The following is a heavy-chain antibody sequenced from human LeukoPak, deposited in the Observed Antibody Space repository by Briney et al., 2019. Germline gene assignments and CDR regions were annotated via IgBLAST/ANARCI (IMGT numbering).Heavy chain of an antibody. Sequence: GESLKTSCKGSGYTFASHWIGWVRQTPEKGLEWMGMIYPGDSDTRYSPSFQGQVTISADRSISTAFLEWSGLKASDTATYYCTRSMVATKPWGLDVWGQGTTVAVTS. CDR1: GYTFASHW. V-gene: IGHV5-51*01. CDR2: IYPGDSDT. CDR3: TRSMVATKPWGLDV. D-gene: IGHD5-24*01. J-gene: IGHJ6*02.